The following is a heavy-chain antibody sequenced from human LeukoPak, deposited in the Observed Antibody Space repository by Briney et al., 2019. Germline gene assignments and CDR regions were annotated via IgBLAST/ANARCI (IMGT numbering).Heavy chain of an antibody. Sequence: SETLSLTCSVSGGSISNYYWSWIRQPPGKGLEWIGYMYYSGSTKYNPSLKSRLTISVDTSKSQFSLKVSSVTAADTAVYYCARGLGNSSGKARSFDYWGQGTLVTVSS. J-gene: IGHJ4*02. CDR1: GGSISNYY. D-gene: IGHD6-19*01. V-gene: IGHV4-59*01. CDR2: MYYSGST. CDR3: ARGLGNSSGKARSFDY.